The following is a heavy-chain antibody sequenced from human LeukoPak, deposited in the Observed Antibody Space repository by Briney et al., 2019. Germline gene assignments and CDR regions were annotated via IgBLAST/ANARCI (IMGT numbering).Heavy chain of an antibody. Sequence: ASVKVSCKASGGTFSSYAISWVRQAPGQGLEWMGGIIPIFGTANYAQKFQGRVTITADESTSTAYMELSSLRSEDTAVHYCAGRTTVTHYYYYYMDVWGKGTTVTVSS. CDR1: GGTFSSYA. CDR3: AGRTTVTHYYYYYMDV. D-gene: IGHD4-17*01. V-gene: IGHV1-69*13. J-gene: IGHJ6*03. CDR2: IIPIFGTA.